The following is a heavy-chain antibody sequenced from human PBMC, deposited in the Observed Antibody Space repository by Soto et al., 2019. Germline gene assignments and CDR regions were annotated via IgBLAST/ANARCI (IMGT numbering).Heavy chain of an antibody. Sequence: QVQLRESGPGLVKSSETLSLTCTVSHGSMSPHYWSWIRQPAGKGLAWIGRVFSSGITKYNPSPSSRVTMSIETSKNLFSLRLTSATPADTALYYCARARTNSWYDFDSWGRGVPVTVSS. V-gene: IGHV4-4*07. CDR1: HGSMSPHY. J-gene: IGHJ4*02. CDR3: ARARTNSWYDFDS. CDR2: VFSSGIT. D-gene: IGHD6-13*01.